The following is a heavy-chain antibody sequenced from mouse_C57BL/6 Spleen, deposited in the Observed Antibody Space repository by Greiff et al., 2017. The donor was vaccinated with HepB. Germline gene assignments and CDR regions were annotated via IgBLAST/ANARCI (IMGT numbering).Heavy chain of an antibody. CDR2: ILPGSGST. CDR3: ARSLYYGYFDY. J-gene: IGHJ2*01. CDR1: GYTFTGYW. V-gene: IGHV1-9*01. D-gene: IGHD2-1*01. Sequence: VQLQRSGAELMKPGASVKLSCKATGYTFTGYWIEWVKQRPGHGLEWIGEILPGSGSTNYNEKFKGKATFTADTSSNTAYMQLNSLTSEDSAVYYCARSLYYGYFDYWGQGTTLTVSS.